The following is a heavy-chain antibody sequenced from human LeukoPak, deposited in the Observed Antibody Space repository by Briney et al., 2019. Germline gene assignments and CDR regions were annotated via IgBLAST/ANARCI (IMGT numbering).Heavy chain of an antibody. V-gene: IGHV4-59*01. CDR2: IYYSGST. D-gene: IGHD5-18*01. J-gene: IGHJ5*02. CDR3: ASDTAYSYGHGCWFDH. Sequence: SETLSLTCTVSGGSISSYYWSWIRQPPGKGLEWIGYIYYSGSTNYNPSLKSRVTISVDTSKNQFSLKLSSVTAAATAVYYCASDTAYSYGHGCWFDHWGQGTLVTVSS. CDR1: GGSISSYY.